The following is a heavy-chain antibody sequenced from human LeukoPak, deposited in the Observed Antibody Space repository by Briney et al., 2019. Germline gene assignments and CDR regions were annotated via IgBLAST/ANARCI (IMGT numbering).Heavy chain of an antibody. CDR3: ARGPYDILTGGPDAFDI. V-gene: IGHV4-31*03. D-gene: IGHD3-9*01. CDR2: IYYSGST. Sequence: SQTLSLTCTVSGGSISSGGYYWSWIRQHPGKGLEWIGYIYYSGSTYYNPSLKSRVTISVDTSKNQFSLKLSSVTAADTAVYYCARGPYDILTGGPDAFDIWGQGTMVTVSS. CDR1: GGSISSGGYY. J-gene: IGHJ3*02.